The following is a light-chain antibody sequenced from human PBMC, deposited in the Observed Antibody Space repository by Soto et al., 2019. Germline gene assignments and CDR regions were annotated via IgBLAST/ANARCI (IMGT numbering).Light chain of an antibody. J-gene: IGKJ4*01. CDR3: QQYKSFSLT. CDR1: QSISSW. Sequence: DIQMTQSPSTLSASVGDRVTITCRASQSISSWLAWYQQKPGKAPKLLIYKASSLESGVPSRFSGSVSGTEFTLTISSLQPDYCAIYYCQQYKSFSLTFGGGTKVEIK. CDR2: KAS. V-gene: IGKV1-5*03.